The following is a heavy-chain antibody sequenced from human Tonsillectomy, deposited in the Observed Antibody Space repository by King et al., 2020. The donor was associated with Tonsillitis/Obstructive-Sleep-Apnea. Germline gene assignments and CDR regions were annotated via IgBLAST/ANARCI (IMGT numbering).Heavy chain of an antibody. CDR1: GYTFTSCD. J-gene: IGHJ2*01. CDR2: MNPNSGNT. D-gene: IGHD3/OR15-3a*01. Sequence: QLVQSGAEVKRPGASVKVSCKASGYTFTSCDINWVRQATGQGLEWMGWMNPNSGNTAYAQKFQGRVTMTRNTSISTAYMELSSLRSEDTAVYYCGRRVLVLDFYTWYCDPWGRGTLVTVSS. CDR3: GRRVLVLDFYTWYCDP. V-gene: IGHV1-8*01.